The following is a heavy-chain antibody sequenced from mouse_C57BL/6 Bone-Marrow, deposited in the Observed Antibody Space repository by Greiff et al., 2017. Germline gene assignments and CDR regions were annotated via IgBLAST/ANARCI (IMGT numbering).Heavy chain of an antibody. Sequence: VQLVESGPELVKPGASVKISCKASGYAFSSSWMNWVKQRPGQGLEGIGRIYPGDGDTNYNGKFKGKATLTADKSSSTAYMQLSSLTSEYSAVYFCARARWLLSWGYAMDYWGQGTSVTVSS. V-gene: IGHV1-82*01. J-gene: IGHJ4*01. CDR3: ARARWLLSWGYAMDY. D-gene: IGHD2-3*01. CDR1: GYAFSSSW. CDR2: IYPGDGDT.